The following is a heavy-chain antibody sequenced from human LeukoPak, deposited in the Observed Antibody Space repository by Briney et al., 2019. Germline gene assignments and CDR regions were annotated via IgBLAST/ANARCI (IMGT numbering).Heavy chain of an antibody. CDR1: GFTFSNAW. D-gene: IGHD1-26*01. CDR3: TTVLVGATKGDY. J-gene: IGHJ4*02. V-gene: IGHV3-15*01. Sequence: GGSLRLSCAASGFTFSNAWMSWVRQAPGKGLEWVGRIKSKTDGGTTDYAVPVKGRFTISRDDSKNTLYLQMNSLKTEDTAVYYCTTVLVGATKGDYWGQGTLVTVSS. CDR2: IKSKTDGGTT.